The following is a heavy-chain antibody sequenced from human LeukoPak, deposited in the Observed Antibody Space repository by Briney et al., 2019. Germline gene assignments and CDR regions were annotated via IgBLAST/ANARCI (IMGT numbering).Heavy chain of an antibody. CDR2: INPNSGGT. J-gene: IGHJ5*02. V-gene: IGHV1-2*02. D-gene: IGHD2-15*01. Sequence: ASVKVSCKASGYTFTGYYMHWVRQAPGQGLEWMGWINPNSGGTNYAQKFQGRVTMTRDTSISTAYMALSRLRSDDTAVYYCARGYCSGGSCYGGVWFDPWGQGTLVTVSS. CDR3: ARGYCSGGSCYGGVWFDP. CDR1: GYTFTGYY.